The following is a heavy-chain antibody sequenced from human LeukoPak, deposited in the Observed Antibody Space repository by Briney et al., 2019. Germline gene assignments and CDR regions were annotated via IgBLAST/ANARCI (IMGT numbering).Heavy chain of an antibody. CDR3: ARERQNWFDP. V-gene: IGHV4-38-2*02. CDR2: IYYSGST. CDR1: GYSISSGYY. J-gene: IGHJ5*02. Sequence: SETLSLTCTVSGYSISSGYYWGWIRQPPGKGLEWIGSIYYSGSTYYNPSLKSRVTISVDTSKNQFSLKLSSVTAADTAVYYCARERQNWFDPWGQGTLVTVSS.